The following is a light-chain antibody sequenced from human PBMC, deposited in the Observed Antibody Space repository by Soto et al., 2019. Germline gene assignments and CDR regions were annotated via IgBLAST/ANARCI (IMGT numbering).Light chain of an antibody. CDR1: QSVSSN. CDR2: GAS. V-gene: IGKV3-15*01. Sequence: EIVMTQSPATLSVSPGERATLSCRASQSVSSNLAWYQQKPGQAPRLLIYGASTRATGIPARFSGSGSGTEVTLTISSLQSEDLAVYYCQQYTNWPWTFGQGTKVEIK. CDR3: QQYTNWPWT. J-gene: IGKJ1*01.